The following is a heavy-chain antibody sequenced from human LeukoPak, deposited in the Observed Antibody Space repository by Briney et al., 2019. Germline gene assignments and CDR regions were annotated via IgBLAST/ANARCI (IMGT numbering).Heavy chain of an antibody. J-gene: IGHJ4*02. CDR1: GFPFSNYA. D-gene: IGHD5-12*01. V-gene: IGHV3-23*01. CDR2: ISCSGSGT. CDR3: AIAGYSGYNSMFAY. Sequence: GSLRLSCAASGFPFSNYAMSWVRQAPGRGLEWVSGISCSGSGTNYADSVKGRFTISRDTSKNTLFLQFNSLRAEDTAVYFCAIAGYSGYNSMFAYWGQGTLVTVSS.